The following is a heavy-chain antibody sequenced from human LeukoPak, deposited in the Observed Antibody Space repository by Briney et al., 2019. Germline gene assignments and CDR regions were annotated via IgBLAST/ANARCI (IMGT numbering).Heavy chain of an antibody. J-gene: IGHJ5*02. Sequence: PSETLSLTCTVSGGSISSYYWSWIRQPPGKGLEWIGYIYYSGSTNYNPSLKSPVTISVDTSKNQFSLKLSSVTAADTAVYYCARVHSSSWYWFDPWGQGTLVTVSS. CDR3: ARVHSSSWYWFDP. D-gene: IGHD6-13*01. V-gene: IGHV4-59*01. CDR2: IYYSGST. CDR1: GGSISSYY.